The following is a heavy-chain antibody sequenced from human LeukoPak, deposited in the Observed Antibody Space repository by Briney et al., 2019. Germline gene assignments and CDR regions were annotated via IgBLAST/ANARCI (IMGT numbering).Heavy chain of an antibody. CDR3: VRGAVGTGVWFDP. D-gene: IGHD1-26*01. CDR1: GFTFSGYW. Sequence: GGSLRLSCAVSGFTFSGYWMHWVRQAPGKGLEWVSRINPDGGITNYADSVKGRFTISRDNAENTVHLQMNSPRGDDTAVYYCVRGAVGTGVWFDPWGQGTLVTVSS. J-gene: IGHJ5*02. CDR2: INPDGGIT. V-gene: IGHV3-74*01.